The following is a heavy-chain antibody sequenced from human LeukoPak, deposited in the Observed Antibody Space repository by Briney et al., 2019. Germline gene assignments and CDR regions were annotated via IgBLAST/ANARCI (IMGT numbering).Heavy chain of an antibody. Sequence: SETPSLTCAVYGGSFSGYYWSWIRQPPGKGLEWIGEINHSGSTNYNPSLKSRVTISVDTSKNQFSLKLSSVTAADTAVYYCARVGVLWIGELSWFDPWGQGTLVTVSS. CDR1: GGSFSGYY. V-gene: IGHV4-34*01. CDR3: ARVGVLWIGELSWFDP. D-gene: IGHD3-10*01. CDR2: INHSGST. J-gene: IGHJ5*02.